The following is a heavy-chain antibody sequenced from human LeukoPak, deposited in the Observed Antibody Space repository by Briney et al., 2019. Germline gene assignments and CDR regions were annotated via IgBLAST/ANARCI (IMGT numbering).Heavy chain of an antibody. Sequence: ASVKVSCKASGYSFNTYGISWVRQAPGQGLEWMGWVSADNGETNYAQKFQGRVTMTRDTSTSTAYMELRSVRSDDTAVYYCARDYQLLLLWDCFDPWGQGTLVSVSS. V-gene: IGHV1-18*01. D-gene: IGHD2-2*01. CDR3: ARDYQLLLLWDCFDP. CDR1: GYSFNTYG. CDR2: VSADNGET. J-gene: IGHJ5*02.